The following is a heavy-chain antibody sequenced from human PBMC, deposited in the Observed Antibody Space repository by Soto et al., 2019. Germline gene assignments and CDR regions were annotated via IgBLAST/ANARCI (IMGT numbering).Heavy chain of an antibody. J-gene: IGHJ6*02. D-gene: IGHD4-17*01. CDR1: GFTVSSNY. V-gene: IGHV3-53*01. Sequence: EVQLVESGGGLIQPGGSLRLSCAASGFTVSSNYMSWVRQAPGKGLEWVSVIYSGGSTYYADSVKARFTISRDNPKNTLYLQMIPLRAEDPAVYYCARDSLPYGAPYYYYCIAVWGQGTTVTVSS. CDR3: ARDSLPYGAPYYYYCIAV. CDR2: IYSGGST.